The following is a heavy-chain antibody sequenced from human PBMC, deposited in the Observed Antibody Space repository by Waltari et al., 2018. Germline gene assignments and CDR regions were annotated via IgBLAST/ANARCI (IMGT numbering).Heavy chain of an antibody. CDR3: ARDYKYYYDSSLGYYFDY. V-gene: IGHV1-69*05. Sequence: QVQLVQSGAEVKKPGSSVKVSCKASGGTFSSYAISWVRQAPGQGLEWMGGIIPIFGTANYAQKFQGRVTITTDESTSTAYMELSSLRSEDTAVYYCARDYKYYYDSSLGYYFDYWGQGTLVTVSS. CDR2: IIPIFGTA. CDR1: GGTFSSYA. D-gene: IGHD3-22*01. J-gene: IGHJ4*02.